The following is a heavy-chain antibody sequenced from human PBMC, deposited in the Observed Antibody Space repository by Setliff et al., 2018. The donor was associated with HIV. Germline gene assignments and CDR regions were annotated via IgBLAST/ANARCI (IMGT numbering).Heavy chain of an antibody. CDR1: GDSVSSASYY. CDR3: ARGFKNEYEFSGYMDV. D-gene: IGHD2-15*01. J-gene: IGHJ6*03. Sequence: PSETLSLTCTVSGDSVSSASYYWSWIRQPPGKGLEWIGYIYYSGTTKYNPSLKSRVTISVDTSKNQFSLKLSSVTAADTAVYYCARGFKNEYEFSGYMDVWGNGTMVTVSS. CDR2: IYYSGTT. V-gene: IGHV4-61*01.